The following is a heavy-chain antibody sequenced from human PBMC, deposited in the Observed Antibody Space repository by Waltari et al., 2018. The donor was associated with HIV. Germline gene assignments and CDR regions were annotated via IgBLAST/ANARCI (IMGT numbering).Heavy chain of an antibody. V-gene: IGHV3-9*01. Sequence: EVQLVESGGGLVQPGRSLRLSCAASGFPFVDYAMHWVRQAPGKGLEWVSGISWNSGSKGYADSVKGRFTISRDNAKNSLYLQMNSLRAEDTALYYCAKDRGTGTTVYYYYGMDVWGQGTTVTVSS. CDR3: AKDRGTGTTVYYYYGMDV. CDR2: ISWNSGSK. D-gene: IGHD1-7*01. J-gene: IGHJ6*02. CDR1: GFPFVDYA.